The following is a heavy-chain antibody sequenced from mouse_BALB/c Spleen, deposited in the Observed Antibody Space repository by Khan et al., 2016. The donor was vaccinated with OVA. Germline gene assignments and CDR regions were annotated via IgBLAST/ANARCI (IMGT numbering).Heavy chain of an antibody. J-gene: IGHJ3*01. Sequence: EVQLQESGPSLVKPSQTLSLTCSVTGDSITTGYWNWIRKFPGNKLEYMGYIIYTGYTYYNPSLKSRISITRHTSNNQYYLQLNSVTEEDTATDYCARSTYRYAFVYWGQGTLVTVSA. D-gene: IGHD2-14*01. CDR1: GDSITTGY. CDR2: IIYTGYT. V-gene: IGHV3-8*02. CDR3: ARSTYRYAFVY.